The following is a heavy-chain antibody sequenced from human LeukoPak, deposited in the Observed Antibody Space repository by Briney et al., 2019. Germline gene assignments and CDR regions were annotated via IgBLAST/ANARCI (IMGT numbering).Heavy chain of an antibody. V-gene: IGHV1-8*01. Sequence: GASVKVSCKASGFTFTSYDVYWVRQATGQGLEWMGWMNPNSGNTGYAQNFQGRVTMTRNTSISTAYMELSSLRSEDTAVYFCARGHVGATGGAFDIWGQGTTVTVSS. D-gene: IGHD1-26*01. CDR1: GFTFTSYD. J-gene: IGHJ3*02. CDR2: MNPNSGNT. CDR3: ARGHVGATGGAFDI.